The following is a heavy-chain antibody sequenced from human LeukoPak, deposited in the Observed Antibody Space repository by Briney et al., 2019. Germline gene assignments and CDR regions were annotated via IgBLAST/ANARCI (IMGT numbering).Heavy chain of an antibody. J-gene: IGHJ4*02. Sequence: ATLKVSCKASGYTFTSYYMHWVRQAPGQGLEWMGIINPTGGSTSYAQKFQGRVTMTRNTATSTVYMELSSLRSEDTAVYYCARGGRDDYWGQGTLVTVS. D-gene: IGHD1-26*01. V-gene: IGHV1-46*01. CDR2: INPTGGST. CDR3: ARGGRDDY. CDR1: GYTFTSYY.